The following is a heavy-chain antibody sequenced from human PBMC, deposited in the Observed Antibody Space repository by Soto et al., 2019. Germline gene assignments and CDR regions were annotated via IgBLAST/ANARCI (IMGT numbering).Heavy chain of an antibody. J-gene: IGHJ5*02. CDR2: ISSSSSYI. CDR3: ASDTTFGFRWFDP. D-gene: IGHD3-10*02. CDR1: GFTFSSYS. V-gene: IGHV3-21*01. Sequence: EVQLVESGGGLVKPGGSLRLSCAASGFTFSSYSMNWVRQAPGKGLEWVSSISSSSSYIYYADSVKGRFTISRDNAKNSLYLQINSLRAEDTAVYYCASDTTFGFRWFDPWGQGTLVTVSS.